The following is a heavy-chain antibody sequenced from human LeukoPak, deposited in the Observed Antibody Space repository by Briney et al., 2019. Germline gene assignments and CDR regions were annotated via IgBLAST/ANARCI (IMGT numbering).Heavy chain of an antibody. V-gene: IGHV3-30*02. D-gene: IGHD5-18*01. Sequence: PGGSLRLSCAVSGFTVSGNYMSWVRRAPGKGLEWVAFIRYDGSNKYYADSVKGRFTISRDNSKNTLYLQMNSLRAEDTAVYYCARNGYSYGYGYYYYMDVWGKGTTVTVSS. J-gene: IGHJ6*03. CDR3: ARNGYSYGYGYYYYMDV. CDR2: IRYDGSNK. CDR1: GFTVSGNY.